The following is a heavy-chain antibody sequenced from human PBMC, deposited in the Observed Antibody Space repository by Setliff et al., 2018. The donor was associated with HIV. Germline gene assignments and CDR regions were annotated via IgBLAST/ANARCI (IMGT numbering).Heavy chain of an antibody. CDR1: GGSISSTSYY. D-gene: IGHD6-19*01. J-gene: IGHJ4*02. V-gene: IGHV4-39*07. CDR3: ARVIAVAGTHSVDY. CDR2: IYNGGNT. Sequence: SETLSLTCTVSGGSISSTSYYWGWIRQPPGKGLEWIGSIYNGGNTYFSPSLKSRVTISLDASKNQISLKVTSVTAADTAVYYCARVIAVAGTHSVDYWGQGTLVTVSS.